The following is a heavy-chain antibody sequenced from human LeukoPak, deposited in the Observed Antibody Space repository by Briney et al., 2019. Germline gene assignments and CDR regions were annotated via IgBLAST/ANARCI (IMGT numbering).Heavy chain of an antibody. CDR2: IYYSGST. J-gene: IGHJ2*01. V-gene: IGHV4-59*01. Sequence: SETLSLTCTVSGGSISSYYWSWIRQPPGKGLEWIGYIYYSGSTNYNPSLKSRVTISVDTSKNQFSLKLSSVTAADTAVYYCARDVGPMGGSYPNPYLWYFDLWGRGTLVTVSS. CDR3: ARDVGPMGGSYPNPYLWYFDL. D-gene: IGHD1-26*01. CDR1: GGSISSYY.